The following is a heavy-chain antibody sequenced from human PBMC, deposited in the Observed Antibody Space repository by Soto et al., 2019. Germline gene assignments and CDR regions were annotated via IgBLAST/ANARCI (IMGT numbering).Heavy chain of an antibody. J-gene: IGHJ4*02. Sequence: QVQLVESGGGVVQPGRSLRLSCAASGFTFSSYGMHWVRQAPGKGLEWVAVISYDGSNKYYADSVKGRFTISRDNSKNTLHLQMNSLRAEDTAVYYCAKGRMGFDYWGQGTLVTVSS. CDR3: AKGRMGFDY. CDR1: GFTFSSYG. D-gene: IGHD2-8*01. V-gene: IGHV3-30*18. CDR2: ISYDGSNK.